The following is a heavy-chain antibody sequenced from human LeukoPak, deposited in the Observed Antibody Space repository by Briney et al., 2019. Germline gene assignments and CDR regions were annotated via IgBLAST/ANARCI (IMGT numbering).Heavy chain of an antibody. V-gene: IGHV3-7*01. D-gene: IGHD3-3*01. J-gene: IGHJ4*02. CDR1: GFTFSSYW. CDR3: ARDQDTIFVGYDPLFDY. CDR2: IKQDGSEK. Sequence: GGSLRLSCAASGFTFSSYWMSWARQAPGKGLEWVANIKQDGSEKYYVDSVKGRFTISRDNAKNSLYLQMNSLRAEDTAVYYCARDQDTIFVGYDPLFDYWGQGTLVTVSS.